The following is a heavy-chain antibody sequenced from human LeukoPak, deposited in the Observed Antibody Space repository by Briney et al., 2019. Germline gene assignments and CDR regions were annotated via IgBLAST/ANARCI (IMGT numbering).Heavy chain of an antibody. Sequence: SETLSLTCTVSGGSISSSYYYWGWVRQPPGKGLEWIGSIYSSGSTYYNPSLKSRVTISVDTSKNQFSLKLSSVTAADTAVYYCARERRDFWSGFTHSWFDPWGQGTLVTVSS. J-gene: IGHJ5*02. V-gene: IGHV4-39*07. CDR3: ARERRDFWSGFTHSWFDP. D-gene: IGHD3-3*01. CDR2: IYSSGST. CDR1: GGSISSSYYY.